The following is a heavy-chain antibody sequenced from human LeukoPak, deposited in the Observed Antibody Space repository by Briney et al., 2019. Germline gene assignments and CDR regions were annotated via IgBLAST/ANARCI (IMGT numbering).Heavy chain of an antibody. CDR1: GFTFSNAW. CDR2: VKSKTDGETT. J-gene: IGHJ6*02. V-gene: IGHV3-15*01. D-gene: IGHD3-16*01. CDR3: TTAWGYYYYGMDV. Sequence: GGSLRLSCVASGFTFSNAWMSWVRKAPGKGLEWVGRVKSKTDGETTDYAAPVKGRFTISRDDSKNTLYLQMNSLKTEDTAVYYCTTAWGYYYYGMDVWGQGTTVTVSS.